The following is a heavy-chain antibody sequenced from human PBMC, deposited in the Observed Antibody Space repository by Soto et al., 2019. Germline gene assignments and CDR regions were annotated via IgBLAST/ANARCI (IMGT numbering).Heavy chain of an antibody. V-gene: IGHV3-7*05. CDR3: ARDFYFGVVTWDV. J-gene: IGHJ6*02. CDR2: IKQDGSEK. D-gene: IGHD3-3*01. Sequence: GGSLRLSCAASGFTFSSYWMSWVRQAPGKGLEWVANIKQDGSEKYYVDSVKGRFTISRDNAKNSLYLQMNSLRAEDTAVYYCARDFYFGVVTWDVWGQGTTVTVSS. CDR1: GFTFSSYW.